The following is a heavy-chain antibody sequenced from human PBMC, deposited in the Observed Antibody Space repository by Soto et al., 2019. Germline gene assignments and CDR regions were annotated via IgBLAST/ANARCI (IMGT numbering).Heavy chain of an antibody. CDR3: AKSLRGIIIVFDY. Sequence: PGGSLRLSCAASGFTFTTNAMSWVRQAPGKGLEWVSAISGSGGSTYYVDSVKGRFTISRDNSKNTLYLQMNSLRAEDTAVYYCAKSLRGIIIVFDYWGQGTQVTVSS. V-gene: IGHV3-23*01. D-gene: IGHD3-10*01. J-gene: IGHJ4*02. CDR2: ISGSGGST. CDR1: GFTFTTNA.